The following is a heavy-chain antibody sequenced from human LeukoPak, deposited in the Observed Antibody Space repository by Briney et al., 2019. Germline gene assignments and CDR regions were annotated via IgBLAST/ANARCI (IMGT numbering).Heavy chain of an antibody. CDR3: ASCWLGYCTF. CDR1: GGSISSSSYY. Sequence: SETLSLTCTVSGGSISSSSYYWGWIRQPPGKGLEWIGSIYYSGSTYYNPSLKSRVTISVDTSKNQFSLKLSSVTAADTAVYYCASCWLGYCTFWGQGTLVTVSS. D-gene: IGHD2-8*01. J-gene: IGHJ4*02. V-gene: IGHV4-39*01. CDR2: IYYSGST.